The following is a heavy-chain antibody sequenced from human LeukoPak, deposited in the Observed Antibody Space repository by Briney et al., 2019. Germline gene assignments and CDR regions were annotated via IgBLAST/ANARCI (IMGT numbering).Heavy chain of an antibody. D-gene: IGHD3-9*01. J-gene: IGHJ5*02. V-gene: IGHV4-39*07. CDR2: IYYSGST. Sequence: SETLSLTCTVSGGSISSSSYYWGWIRQPPGKGLEWIGSIYYSGSTYYNPSLKSRVTISVDTSKNQFSLKLSSVTAADTAVYYCARRLRYFDWLTIQTSGWFDPWGQGTLVTVSS. CDR3: ARRLRYFDWLTIQTSGWFDP. CDR1: GGSISSSSYY.